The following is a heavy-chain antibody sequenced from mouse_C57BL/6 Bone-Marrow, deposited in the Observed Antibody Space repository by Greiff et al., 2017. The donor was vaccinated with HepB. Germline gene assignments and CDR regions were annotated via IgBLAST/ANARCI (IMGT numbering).Heavy chain of an antibody. CDR1: GYAFSSSW. CDR3: ARRVLRPYYFDY. J-gene: IGHJ2*01. D-gene: IGHD1-1*01. Sequence: QVQLQQSGPELVKPGASVKISCKASGYAFSSSWMNWVKQRPGKGLEWIGRIYPGDGDTNYNGKFKGKATLTADKSSSTAYMQLSSLTSEDSAVYFCARRVLRPYYFDYWGQGTTLTVSS. V-gene: IGHV1-82*01. CDR2: IYPGDGDT.